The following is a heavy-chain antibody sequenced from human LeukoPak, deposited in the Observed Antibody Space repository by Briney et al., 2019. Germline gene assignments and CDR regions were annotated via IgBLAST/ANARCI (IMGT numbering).Heavy chain of an antibody. Sequence: ASVKVSCKASGYTFTSYAMHWVRQAPGQRLEWMGWINAGNGNTKYSQKFQGRVTITRDTSASTAYMELSSLRSEDTAVYYCARAHTYCRSTSCPMYNWFDPWGQGTLVTVSS. CDR2: INAGNGNT. CDR1: GYTFTSYA. J-gene: IGHJ5*02. CDR3: ARAHTYCRSTSCPMYNWFDP. V-gene: IGHV1-3*01. D-gene: IGHD2-2*01.